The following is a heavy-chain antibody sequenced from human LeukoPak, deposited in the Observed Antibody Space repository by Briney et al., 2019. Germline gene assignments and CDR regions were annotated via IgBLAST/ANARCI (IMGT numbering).Heavy chain of an antibody. D-gene: IGHD6-19*01. Sequence: ASVKVSCKPSGYTFTHYGISWVRQAPGQGLEWMGWISAYNGNTNYAQKLQGRVTMTTDTSTSTAYMELRSLRSDDTAVYYCARGGYSSGWYLAWFDPRGQGTLVTVSS. J-gene: IGHJ5*02. CDR3: ARGGYSSGWYLAWFDP. CDR2: ISAYNGNT. CDR1: GYTFTHYG. V-gene: IGHV1-18*01.